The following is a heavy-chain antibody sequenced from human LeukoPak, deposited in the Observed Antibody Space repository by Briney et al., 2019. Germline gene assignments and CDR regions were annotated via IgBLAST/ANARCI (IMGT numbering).Heavy chain of an antibody. CDR2: ISAYNGNR. CDR3: ARAGVRSCSSTSCYGYYYYYMDV. J-gene: IGHJ6*03. CDR1: GYTFTTYG. V-gene: IGHV1-18*01. Sequence: ASVKVSCKASGYTFTTYGISWVRQAPGQGLEWMGWISAYNGNRNYAQKLQGRVIMTTDTSTSTAYMELRSLRSDDTAVYYCARAGVRSCSSTSCYGYYYYYMDVWGKGTTVTVSS. D-gene: IGHD2-2*01.